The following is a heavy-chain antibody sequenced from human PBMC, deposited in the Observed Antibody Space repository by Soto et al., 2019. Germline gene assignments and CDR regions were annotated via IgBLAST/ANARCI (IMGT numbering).Heavy chain of an antibody. J-gene: IGHJ4*02. CDR1: GYTFTSYY. CDR2: INPSGGTT. V-gene: IGHV1-46*01. D-gene: IGHD6-19*01. CDR3: ARGRINSSGWPWYFDY. Sequence: ASVKVSCKASGYTFTSYYMHWVRQAPGQGLEWMGIINPSGGTTSYAQKFQGRVTMTRDTSTSTVYMELSSLRSEDTAVYYCARGRINSSGWPWYFDYWGQGTLVTVSS.